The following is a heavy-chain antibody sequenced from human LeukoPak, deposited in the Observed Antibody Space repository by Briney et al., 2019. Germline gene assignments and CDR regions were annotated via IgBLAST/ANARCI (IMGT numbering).Heavy chain of an antibody. J-gene: IGHJ3*02. V-gene: IGHV1-2*02. D-gene: IGHD1-7*01. CDR1: GYNFTGYY. CDR2: INPNSGGT. CDR3: ARGFAEEGTTTGAFDI. Sequence: ASVKVSCKASGYNFTGYYMHWVRQAPGQGLEWMGWINPNSGGTNYAQKFQGRVTMTRDTSISTAYMELRRLGSDDTAVYYCARGFAEEGTTTGAFDIWGHGTMVTVSS.